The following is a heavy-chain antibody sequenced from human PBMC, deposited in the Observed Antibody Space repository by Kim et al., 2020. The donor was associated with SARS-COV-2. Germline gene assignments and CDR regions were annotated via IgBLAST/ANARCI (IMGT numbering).Heavy chain of an antibody. J-gene: IGHJ4*01. V-gene: IGHV4-59*13. CDR2: VYYGTT. Sequence: SETLSLTCSVSGGSLSTYYWHWIRQSPGKGLEWIGYVYYGTTKYNPSLMGRLTISLDTSKTQFSLRLTSVTSADTGVYYCARVPERGIPTFDYWGQG. CDR3: ARVPERGIPTFDY. CDR1: GGSLSTYY. D-gene: IGHD3-10*01.